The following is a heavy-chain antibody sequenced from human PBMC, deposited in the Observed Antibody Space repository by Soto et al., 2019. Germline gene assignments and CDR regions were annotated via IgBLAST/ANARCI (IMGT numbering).Heavy chain of an antibody. CDR1: GFTFSSYN. Sequence: EVQLVESGGGLVKRGGSLRLSCTASGFTFSSYNMNWVRQAPGKGLEWVSSISSRSNYIYYADSVKGRFTISRDNAKNSLYLQMNSLRAEDTAVYFCATAYYDDSGYYFDHWGQGTLVTVSS. D-gene: IGHD3-22*01. CDR3: ATAYYDDSGYYFDH. V-gene: IGHV3-21*01. CDR2: ISSRSNYI. J-gene: IGHJ4*02.